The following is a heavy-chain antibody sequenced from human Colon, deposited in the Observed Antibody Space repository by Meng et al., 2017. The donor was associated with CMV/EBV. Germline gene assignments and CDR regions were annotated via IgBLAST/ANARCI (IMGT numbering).Heavy chain of an antibody. CDR2: ISSSGSTI. D-gene: IGHD2-21*01. CDR1: GFTFSDYY. J-gene: IGHJ3*02. CDR3: ARDRNPYCGDDCPHDAFDI. V-gene: IGHV3-11*01. Sequence: GGSLRLSCAASGFTFSDYYMSWIRQAPGKGLEWVSYISSSGSTIYYADSVKGRFTISRDNAKNSLYLQMNSLRAEDTAVYYCARDRNPYCGDDCPHDAFDIWGQGTMVTVSS.